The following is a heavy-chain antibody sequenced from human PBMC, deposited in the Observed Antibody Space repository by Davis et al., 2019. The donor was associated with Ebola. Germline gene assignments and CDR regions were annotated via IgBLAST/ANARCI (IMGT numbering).Heavy chain of an antibody. V-gene: IGHV1-46*01. D-gene: IGHD6-13*01. J-gene: IGHJ6*04. Sequence: AASVKVSCKASGYTFTSYYMHWVRQAPGQGLEWMGIINPSGGSTSYAQKFQGRVTITADESTSTAYMELSSLRSEDTAVYYCARVGSSWTVDYYYGMDVWGKGTTVTVSS. CDR3: ARVGSSWTVDYYYGMDV. CDR2: INPSGGST. CDR1: GYTFTSYY.